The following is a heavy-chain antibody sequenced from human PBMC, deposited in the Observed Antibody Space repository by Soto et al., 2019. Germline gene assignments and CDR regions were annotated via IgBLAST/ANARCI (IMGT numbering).Heavy chain of an antibody. CDR3: VRDRDLYRDMVHADL. CDR1: GFTISGCS. D-gene: IGHD1-26*01. V-gene: IGHV3-48*02. CDR2: ITIRTGNI. Sequence: GGSLRLSCEASGFTISGCSMNWVRQAPGKGLEWLAYITIRTGNILYADSVRGRFTISADNAENSVFLQMNSLRDEDTAVYFCVRDRDLYRDMVHADLWGKGTLVTVSS. J-gene: IGHJ4*01.